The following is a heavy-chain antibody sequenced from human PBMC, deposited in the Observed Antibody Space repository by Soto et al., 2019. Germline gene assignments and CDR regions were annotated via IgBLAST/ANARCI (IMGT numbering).Heavy chain of an antibody. V-gene: IGHV3-30-3*01. D-gene: IGHD2-8*01. CDR2: ISNNGTNA. Sequence: QVHIVDSGGGMVQPGGSLRLSCAASGFSFNNYAVHWVRQAPGKGLEWVAVISNNGTNAYYADSVKGRFNISRDNPKHTLYLQMNSLKFEDTGVYYCARDGLSACGRSSSCTNWANNRFGPWGQGTLVTVSS. CDR1: GFSFNNYA. CDR3: ARDGLSACGRSSSCTNWANNRFGP. J-gene: IGHJ5*01.